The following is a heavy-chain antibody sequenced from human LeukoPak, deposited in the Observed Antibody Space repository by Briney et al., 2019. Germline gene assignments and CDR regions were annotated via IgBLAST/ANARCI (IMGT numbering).Heavy chain of an antibody. V-gene: IGHV4-38-2*02. CDR1: GYSISSGYY. J-gene: IGHJ4*02. D-gene: IGHD2-21*01. CDR2: IYHSGST. Sequence: SETLSLTCTVSGYSISSGYYWGWIRQPPGKGLEWIGSIYHSGSTYYNPSLKSRVTISVDTSKNQFSLKLSSVTAADTAVYYCARDPSDGYGPHFDYWGQGTLVTVSS. CDR3: ARDPSDGYGPHFDY.